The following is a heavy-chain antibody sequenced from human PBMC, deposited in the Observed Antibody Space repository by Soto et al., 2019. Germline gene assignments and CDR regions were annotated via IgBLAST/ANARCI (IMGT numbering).Heavy chain of an antibody. D-gene: IGHD3-3*01. V-gene: IGHV1-18*01. Sequence: ASVKVSCKTSGYSCTKYGVNWVRQAPGQCLQWMGRINPNNGDTDYAQTLQGRLTMTRDTSASSAYMELGSLRSKDTAVYYCPREVRILGRRLAFDIWG. J-gene: IGHJ3*02. CDR1: GYSCTKYG. CDR2: INPNNGDT. CDR3: PREVRILGRRLAFDI.